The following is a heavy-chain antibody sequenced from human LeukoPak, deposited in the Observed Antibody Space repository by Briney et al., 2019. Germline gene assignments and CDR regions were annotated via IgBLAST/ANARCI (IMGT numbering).Heavy chain of an antibody. J-gene: IGHJ4*02. D-gene: IGHD6-19*01. CDR3: AKDRNSGWYFDY. CDR2: IRYDGSNK. Sequence: GGSPRLSCAASGFTFSSYGMHWVRQAPGKGLEWVAFIRYDGSNKYYADSVKGRFTISRDNSKNTLYLQMNSLRAEDTAVYYCAKDRNSGWYFDYWGQGTLVTVSS. CDR1: GFTFSSYG. V-gene: IGHV3-30*02.